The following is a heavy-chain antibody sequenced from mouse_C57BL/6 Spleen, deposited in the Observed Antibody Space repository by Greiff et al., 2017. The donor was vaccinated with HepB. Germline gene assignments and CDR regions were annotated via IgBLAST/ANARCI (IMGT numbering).Heavy chain of an antibody. V-gene: IGHV5-6*01. Sequence: EVNVVESGGDLVKPGGSLKLSCAASGFTFSSYGMSWVRQTPDKRLEWVATISSGGSYTYYPDSVKGRFTISRDNAKNTLYLQMSSLKSEDTAMYYCARHLEGLPPYYYAMDYWGRGTSVTVSS. CDR2: ISSGGSYT. CDR1: GFTFSSYG. D-gene: IGHD2-2*01. CDR3: ARHLEGLPPYYYAMDY. J-gene: IGHJ4*01.